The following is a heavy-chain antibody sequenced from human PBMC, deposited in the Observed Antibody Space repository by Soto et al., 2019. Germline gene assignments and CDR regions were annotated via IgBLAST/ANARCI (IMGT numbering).Heavy chain of an antibody. V-gene: IGHV3-48*03. Sequence: PGGSLRLSCAGSGFTFSSYEMNWVRQAPGKGLEWVSYISSSGSTIYYADSVKGRFTISRDNAKNSLYLQMNSLRAEDTAVYYCARRGYSSSWYPGTFDYWGQGTLVTVSS. CDR3: ARRGYSSSWYPGTFDY. J-gene: IGHJ4*02. D-gene: IGHD6-13*01. CDR1: GFTFSSYE. CDR2: ISSSGSTI.